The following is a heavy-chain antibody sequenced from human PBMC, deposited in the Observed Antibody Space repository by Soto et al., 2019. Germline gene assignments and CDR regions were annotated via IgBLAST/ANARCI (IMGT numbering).Heavy chain of an antibody. Sequence: SETLSLTCTVSGGSISSGGYYWSWIRQHPGKGLEWIGYIYYSGSTYYNPSLKSRVTISVDTSKNQFSLKLSPVTAADTAVYYCARETGENWTYEAHWGPGTLVTVSS. CDR1: GGSISSGGYY. V-gene: IGHV4-31*03. J-gene: IGHJ1*01. D-gene: IGHD1-7*01. CDR2: IYYSGST. CDR3: ARETGENWTYEAH.